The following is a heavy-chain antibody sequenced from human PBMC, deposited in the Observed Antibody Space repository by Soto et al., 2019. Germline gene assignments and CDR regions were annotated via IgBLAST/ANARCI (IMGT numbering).Heavy chain of an antibody. J-gene: IGHJ1*01. CDR2: INHSGST. V-gene: IGHV4-34*01. CDR1: GGSFSGYY. CDR3: AHPSGYYPGYCQH. Sequence: PSETLSLTCAVYGGSFSGYYWSWIRQPPGKGLEWIGEINHSGSTNYNPSLKSRVTISVDTSKNQFSLKLSSVTAADTAVYYCAHPSGYYPGYCQHWGQGTLVTVS. D-gene: IGHD3-22*01.